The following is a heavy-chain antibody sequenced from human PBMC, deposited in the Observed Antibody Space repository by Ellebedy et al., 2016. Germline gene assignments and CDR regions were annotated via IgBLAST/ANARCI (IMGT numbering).Heavy chain of an antibody. CDR2: IYPGDSDT. J-gene: IGHJ4*02. V-gene: IGHV5-51*01. Sequence: GESLKISCKGSGYSFTSYWIGWVRQMPGKGLEWMGIIYPGDSDTRYSPSFQGQVTISADKSISTAYLQWSSLKASDTAMYYCARHGPTSYDILTGYSYWGQGTLVTVSS. CDR1: GYSFTSYW. CDR3: ARHGPTSYDILTGYSY. D-gene: IGHD3-9*01.